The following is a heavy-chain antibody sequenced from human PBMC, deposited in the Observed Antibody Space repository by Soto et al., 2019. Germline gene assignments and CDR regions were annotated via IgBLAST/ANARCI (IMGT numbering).Heavy chain of an antibody. CDR1: GGSISSGGYY. CDR2: IYYSGST. Sequence: SETLSLTCTVSGGSISSGGYYWSWIRQHPGKGLEWIGYIYYSGSTYYNPSLKSRVTISVDTSKNQFSLKLSSVTAADTAVYYCARESKGSSYGYLGHPGLDPWGQGTLVTVSS. D-gene: IGHD5-18*01. V-gene: IGHV4-31*03. CDR3: ARESKGSSYGYLGHPGLDP. J-gene: IGHJ5*02.